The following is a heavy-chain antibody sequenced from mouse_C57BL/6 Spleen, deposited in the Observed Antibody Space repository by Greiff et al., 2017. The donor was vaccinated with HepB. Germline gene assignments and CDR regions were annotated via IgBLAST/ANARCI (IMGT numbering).Heavy chain of an antibody. CDR3: ALYYYGKYFDY. CDR1: GYSFTGYY. J-gene: IGHJ2*01. Sequence: EVKLQESGPELVKPGASVKISCKASGYSFTGYYMNWVKQSPEKSLEWIGEINPSTGGTTYNQKFKAKATLTVDKSSSTAYMQLKSLTSEDSAVYYCALYYYGKYFDYWGQGTTLTVSS. CDR2: INPSTGGT. D-gene: IGHD1-1*01. V-gene: IGHV1-42*01.